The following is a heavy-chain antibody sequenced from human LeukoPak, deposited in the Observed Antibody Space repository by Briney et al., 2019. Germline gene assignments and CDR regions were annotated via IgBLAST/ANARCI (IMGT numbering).Heavy chain of an antibody. CDR3: AKYFVDGSGSYYNRLHFWFDP. CDR2: INPNSGGT. D-gene: IGHD3-10*01. Sequence: ASMKVSCKASGYTFTGYYMHWVRQAPGQGLEWMGWINPNSGGTNYAQKFQGRVTMTRDTSIRTAYMELSRLRSDDTAVYYCAKYFVDGSGSYYNRLHFWFDPWGQGTLVTVSS. J-gene: IGHJ5*02. V-gene: IGHV1-2*02. CDR1: GYTFTGYY.